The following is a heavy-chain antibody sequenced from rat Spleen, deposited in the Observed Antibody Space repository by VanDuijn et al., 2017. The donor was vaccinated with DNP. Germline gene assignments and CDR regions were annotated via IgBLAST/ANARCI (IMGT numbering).Heavy chain of an antibody. CDR3: ARHGAY. V-gene: IGHV5-7*01. Sequence: EVQLVESGGGLVQPGRSLKLSCAASGFTFSDYNMAWVRQAPKKGLEWVATISYDGSSTYYRDSVKGRFTISRDNAKSTLYLQMDSLRSEDTATYYCARHGAYWGQGVMVTVSS. CDR1: GFTFSDYN. J-gene: IGHJ2*01. CDR2: ISYDGSST.